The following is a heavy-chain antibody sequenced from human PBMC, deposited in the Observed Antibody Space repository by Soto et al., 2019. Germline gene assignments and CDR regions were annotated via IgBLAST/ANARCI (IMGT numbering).Heavy chain of an antibody. CDR3: ARGGSSWSAEYFQY. CDR2: ISAYNGNT. D-gene: IGHD6-13*01. V-gene: IGHV1-18*01. Sequence: QVHLVQSGAEVKKLGASVKVSCKASGYTFTNYGISWVRQAPGQGLEWMGWISAYNGNTNYAQKLQGRVTMTTDTSTRTAYMELRSLRSDDTAVYYCARGGSSWSAEYFQYWGQGTLVTVSS. CDR1: GYTFTNYG. J-gene: IGHJ1*01.